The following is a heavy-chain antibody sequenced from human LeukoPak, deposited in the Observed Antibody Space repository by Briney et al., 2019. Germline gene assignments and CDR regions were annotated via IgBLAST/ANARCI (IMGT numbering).Heavy chain of an antibody. D-gene: IGHD3-16*01. J-gene: IGHJ6*02. V-gene: IGHV3-30*04. CDR2: ISYDGGNK. Sequence: GGSLRLSCEASGFTFSSYAVHWVRQAPGKGLEWVAVISYDGGNKFYADSVKGRFTISRDNSKNTLDLQMSSLRAEDTAVYFCARGGGLDVWGQGATVTVSS. CDR3: ARGGGLDV. CDR1: GFTFSSYA.